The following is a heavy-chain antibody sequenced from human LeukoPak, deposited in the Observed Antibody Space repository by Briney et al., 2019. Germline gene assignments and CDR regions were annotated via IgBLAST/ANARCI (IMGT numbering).Heavy chain of an antibody. CDR2: INHSGST. CDR3: ARDPGSGAFDI. Sequence: PSETLSLTCAVYGGSFSGYYWSWIRQPPGKGLEWIGEINHSGSTNYNPSLKSRVTISVDTSKNQFSLKLSSVTAADTAVYYCARDPGSGAFDIWGQGTMVTVSS. V-gene: IGHV4-34*01. J-gene: IGHJ3*02. CDR1: GGSFSGYY. D-gene: IGHD3-3*01.